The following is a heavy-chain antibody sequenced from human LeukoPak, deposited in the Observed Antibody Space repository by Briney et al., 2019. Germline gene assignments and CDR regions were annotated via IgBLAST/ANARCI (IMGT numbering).Heavy chain of an antibody. V-gene: IGHV4-39*07. CDR1: GGSISSSSYY. CDR3: ARQITGIVGARALPLPLYYYYYYMDV. J-gene: IGHJ6*03. Sequence: PSETLSLTCTVSGGSISSSSYYWGWIRQPPGKGLEWIGSIYYSGSTYYNPSLKSRVTISVDTSKNQFSLKLSSVTAADTAVYYCARQITGIVGARALPLPLYYYYYYMDVWGKGTTVTVSS. CDR2: IYYSGST. D-gene: IGHD1-26*01.